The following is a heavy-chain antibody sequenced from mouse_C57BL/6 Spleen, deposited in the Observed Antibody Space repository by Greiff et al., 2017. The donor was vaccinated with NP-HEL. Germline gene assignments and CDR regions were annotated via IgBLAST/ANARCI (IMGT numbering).Heavy chain of an antibody. CDR3: AKTTVVATRAMDY. V-gene: IGHV5-17*01. J-gene: IGHJ4*01. Sequence: EVQLQQSGGGLVKPGGSLKLSCAASGFTFSDYGMHWVRQAPEKGLEWVAYISSGSSTIYYADTVKGRFTISRDNAKHTLFLQMTSLRSEDTAMYYCAKTTVVATRAMDYWGQGTSVTVSS. CDR1: GFTFSDYG. CDR2: ISSGSSTI. D-gene: IGHD1-1*01.